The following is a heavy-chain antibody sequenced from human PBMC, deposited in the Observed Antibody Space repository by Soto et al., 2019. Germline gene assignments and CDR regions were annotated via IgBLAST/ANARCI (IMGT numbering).Heavy chain of an antibody. CDR2: ITPIFGTE. V-gene: IGHV1-69*01. Sequence: QVQLVQSGAEVKKPGSSVKVSCKVSGGTFSSHSINWVRQAPGQGPEWMGGITPIFGTENYAQKFQGRVTITADESTSTAYMELSSLTSEDTAFYYCSTSVYCSTTRCYYYYGLDVWGQGTTVIVSS. CDR1: GGTFSSHS. CDR3: STSVYCSTTRCYYYYGLDV. D-gene: IGHD2-2*01. J-gene: IGHJ6*02.